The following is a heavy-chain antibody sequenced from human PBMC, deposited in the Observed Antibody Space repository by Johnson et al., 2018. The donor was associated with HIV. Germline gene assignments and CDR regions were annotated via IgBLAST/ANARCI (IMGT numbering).Heavy chain of an antibody. J-gene: IGHJ3*02. CDR2: IWYDGTNK. V-gene: IGHV3-33*06. CDR3: AKSFLMGADDALDI. D-gene: IGHD1-26*01. CDR1: GFPFSSYG. Sequence: QVQLVESGGGLVQPGGSLRLSCAASGFPFSSYGMHWVRQAPGKGLEWVALIWYDGTNKYYADSVKGRFTISRDNSKNTLYLQMNSLRAEDTAVFYCAKSFLMGADDALDIWGQGTVVTVSS.